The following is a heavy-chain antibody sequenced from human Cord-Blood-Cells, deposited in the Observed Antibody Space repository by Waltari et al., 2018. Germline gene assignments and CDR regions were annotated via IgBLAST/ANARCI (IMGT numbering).Heavy chain of an antibody. CDR3: ARIFGVVIVFDY. CDR1: GFTFSSSA. CDR2: ISYEGSKK. V-gene: IGHV3-30-3*01. Sequence: QVQLVESGGGVVQPGRSLRLSCAASGFTFSSSAMHWVRPAPGKGLEWVAVISYEGSKKYYADSVKGRFTISRDNSKNTLYLQMNSLRAEDTAVYYCARIFGVVIVFDYWGQGTLVTVSS. J-gene: IGHJ4*02. D-gene: IGHD3-3*01.